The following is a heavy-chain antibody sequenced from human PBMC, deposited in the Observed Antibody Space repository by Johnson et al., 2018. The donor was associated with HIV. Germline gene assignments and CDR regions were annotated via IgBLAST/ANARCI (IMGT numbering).Heavy chain of an antibody. D-gene: IGHD3-10*01. CDR2: ISGGNP. J-gene: IGHJ3*02. V-gene: IGHV3-23*04. CDR1: GFSFIDYA. CDR3: AREGKDAFDI. Sequence: VQLVESGGGLVRPGGSLRLSCVASGFSFIDYAMIWVRQAPGKGLEWVSFISGGNPYYADSVKGRFTISRDNSKNTLYLQMNSLRAEDTAVYYCAREGKDAFDIWGQGTMVTVSS.